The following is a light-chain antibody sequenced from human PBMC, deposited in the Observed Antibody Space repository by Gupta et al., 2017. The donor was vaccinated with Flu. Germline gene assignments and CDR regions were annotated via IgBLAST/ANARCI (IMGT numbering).Light chain of an antibody. CDR1: QNLRTY. V-gene: IGKV1-39*01. CDR2: AAS. CDR3: QQTDSYPWT. Sequence: DTQMTQSPPSLSASVGDRVTITCRASQNLRTYLNWYQQKPGKAPEFLIFAASSLQSGVPSRFSGSGSETDFTVTISRLPPEDFATYYSQQTDSYPWTFGQGTKVEF. J-gene: IGKJ1*01.